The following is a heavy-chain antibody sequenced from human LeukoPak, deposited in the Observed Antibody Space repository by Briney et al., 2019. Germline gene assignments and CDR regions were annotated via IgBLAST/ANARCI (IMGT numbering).Heavy chain of an antibody. CDR1: GFTFSSYA. V-gene: IGHV3-23*01. D-gene: IGHD4-17*01. J-gene: IGHJ4*02. Sequence: PGGSLRLSCAASGFTFSSYATSWVRQAPGKGLEWVPAISGSGGSTYYADSVKGRFTISRDNSKNTLYLQMNSLRAEDTAVYYCAKDMLPTIDYGDYEGYFDYWGQGTLVTVSS. CDR2: ISGSGGST. CDR3: AKDMLPTIDYGDYEGYFDY.